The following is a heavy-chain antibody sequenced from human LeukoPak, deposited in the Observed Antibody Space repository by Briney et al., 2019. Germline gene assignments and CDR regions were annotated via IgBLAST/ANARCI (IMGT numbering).Heavy chain of an antibody. CDR1: GGSISSGGYS. V-gene: IGHV4-30-2*01. CDR2: IYHSGST. Sequence: SETLSLTCAVSGGSISSGGYSWSWIRQPPGKGLEWIGYIYHSGSTYYNPSLKSRVTISVDRSKNQFSLELSSVTAADTAVYYCARGAGNFDYWGQGTLVTVSS. CDR3: ARGAGNFDY. J-gene: IGHJ4*02. D-gene: IGHD6-19*01.